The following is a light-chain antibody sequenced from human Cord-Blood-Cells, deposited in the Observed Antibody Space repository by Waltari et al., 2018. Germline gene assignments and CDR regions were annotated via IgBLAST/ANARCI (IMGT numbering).Light chain of an antibody. Sequence: EIVLTQSSATLSLSAGESATLSCRASQSVSSYLAWYQQKPGQAPRLLIYDASNRATGIPARFSGSGSGTDFTLTISSLEPEDFAVYYCQQRSNWPTFGGGTKVEIK. CDR1: QSVSSY. J-gene: IGKJ4*01. CDR2: DAS. CDR3: QQRSNWPT. V-gene: IGKV3-11*01.